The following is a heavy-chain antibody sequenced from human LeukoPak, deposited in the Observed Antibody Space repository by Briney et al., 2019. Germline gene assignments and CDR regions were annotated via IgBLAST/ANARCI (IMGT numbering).Heavy chain of an antibody. Sequence: SVKVSCKASGGTFSSYAISWVRQAPGQGLEWVGGIIPIFGTANYAQKFQGRVTITTDESTSTAYMELSSLRSEDTAVYYCARSSYSSSSGGYYYYYMDVWGKGTTVTVSS. CDR3: ARSSYSSSSGGYYYYYMDV. CDR2: IIPIFGTA. CDR1: GGTFSSYA. V-gene: IGHV1-69*05. J-gene: IGHJ6*03. D-gene: IGHD6-6*01.